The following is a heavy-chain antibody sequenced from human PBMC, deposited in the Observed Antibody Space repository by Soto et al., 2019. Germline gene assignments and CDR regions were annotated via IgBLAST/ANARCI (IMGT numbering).Heavy chain of an antibody. CDR3: PKGDFDSLLYFDY. Sequence: QPGGSLRLSCAASGFTFSSYAMSWVRQAPGKGLEWVSAISGSGGSTYYADSVKGRFTISRDNSKNTLYLQMNSLRAEDTAVYYCPKGDFDSLLYFDYWGQGTLVTVSS. CDR1: GFTFSSYA. J-gene: IGHJ4*02. CDR2: ISGSGGST. D-gene: IGHD3-9*01. V-gene: IGHV3-23*01.